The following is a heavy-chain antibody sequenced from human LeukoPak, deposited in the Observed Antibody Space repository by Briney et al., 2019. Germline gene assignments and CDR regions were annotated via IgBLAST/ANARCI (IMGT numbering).Heavy chain of an antibody. CDR2: ISYAGSSK. Sequence: GGSLRLSCAASGFSFSSYGMHWVRQAPGKGLEWVAVISYAGSSKLYADSVKGRFTLSRDNSKNTLYLQMNSLSAEDTAVYYCARVGAAAGFDYWGQGTLVTVSS. V-gene: IGHV3-30*03. J-gene: IGHJ4*02. D-gene: IGHD6-13*01. CDR3: ARVGAAAGFDY. CDR1: GFSFSSYG.